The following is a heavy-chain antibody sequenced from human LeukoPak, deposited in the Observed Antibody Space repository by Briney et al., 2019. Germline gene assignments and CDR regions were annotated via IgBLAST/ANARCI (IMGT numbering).Heavy chain of an antibody. CDR2: IWYDGSNK. J-gene: IGHJ6*02. D-gene: IGHD5-12*01. CDR3: ARGGPIVATAGGWNLGHYYYGMDV. Sequence: PGGSLRLSCAASGFTFSSYGMHWVRQAPGKGLEWVAVIWYDGSNKYYADSVKGRFTISRDNSKNTLYLQMNSLRAEDTAVYYCARGGPIVATAGGWNLGHYYYGMDVWGQGTTVTVSS. V-gene: IGHV3-33*01. CDR1: GFTFSSYG.